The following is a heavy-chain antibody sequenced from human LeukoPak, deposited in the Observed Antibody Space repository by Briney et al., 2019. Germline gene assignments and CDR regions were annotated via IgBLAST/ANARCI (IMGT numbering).Heavy chain of an antibody. V-gene: IGHV3-23*01. CDR1: GFTFSSYA. Sequence: GGSLRLSCAASGFTFSSYAMNWVRQAPGKGLEWLSLIYAGSDVTYYADSVQGRFTISRDNSNNTLYLQMNSLRAEDTALYYCAKDRYSSAIDSWGQGVLVTVSS. J-gene: IGHJ4*02. CDR2: IYAGSDVT. D-gene: IGHD6-19*01. CDR3: AKDRYSSAIDS.